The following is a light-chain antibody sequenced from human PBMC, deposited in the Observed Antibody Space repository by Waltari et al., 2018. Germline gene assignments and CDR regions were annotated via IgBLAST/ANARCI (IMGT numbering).Light chain of an antibody. CDR3: QQYRIQPLT. V-gene: IGKV3-15*01. Sequence: EIVMTQSPATLSLSPGERATLSCRASRNVGNEVAWYQQKPGQPPRLLIYGVSSRATGIPDRFSGSGYGTDFALTISSLQSEDSALHHCQQYRIQPLTFGGGTRVEI. CDR1: RNVGNE. J-gene: IGKJ4*01. CDR2: GVS.